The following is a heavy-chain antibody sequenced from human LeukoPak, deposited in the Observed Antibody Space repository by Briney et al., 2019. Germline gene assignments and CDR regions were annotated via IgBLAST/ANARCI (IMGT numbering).Heavy chain of an antibody. Sequence: GGSLRLSCAASGFTFSSYSMNWVRQAPGKGLEWVSSISSSSSYIYYADSVKGRFTISRDNAKNSLYLQMNGLRAEDTAVYYCARDGDRRATTPRFDYWGQGTLVTVSS. V-gene: IGHV3-21*01. J-gene: IGHJ4*02. CDR1: GFTFSSYS. CDR2: ISSSSSYI. CDR3: ARDGDRRATTPRFDY. D-gene: IGHD5-24*01.